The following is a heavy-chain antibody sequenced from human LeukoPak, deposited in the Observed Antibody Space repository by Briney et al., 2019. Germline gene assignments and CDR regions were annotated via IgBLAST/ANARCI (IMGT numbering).Heavy chain of an antibody. CDR1: GYTFTSLD. J-gene: IGHJ4*02. V-gene: IGHV1-8*01. D-gene: IGHD6-13*01. Sequence: ASVKVSCKTSGYTFTSLDINWVRQATGQGLEWMGWMTPRNGMTGYAQKFQGRVTMTRNTSMSTAYMELGSLTFDDTAVYYCARGVAAGVDYWGQGTLVTVSS. CDR3: ARGVAAGVDY. CDR2: MTPRNGMT.